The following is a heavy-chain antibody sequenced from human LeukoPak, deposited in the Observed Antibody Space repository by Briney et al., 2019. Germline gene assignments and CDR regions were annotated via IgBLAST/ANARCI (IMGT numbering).Heavy chain of an antibody. V-gene: IGHV3-21*01. J-gene: IGHJ4*02. CDR2: ISSSSSYI. CDR3: ARDSAAADFDY. CDR1: GFTFRSYS. Sequence: GGSLRLSCAASGFTFRSYSMNWVRQAPGKGLEWVSSISSSSSYIYYADSVKGRFTISRDNAKNTLYLQMNSLRAEDTAVYYCARDSAAADFDYWGQGTLVTVSS. D-gene: IGHD6-13*01.